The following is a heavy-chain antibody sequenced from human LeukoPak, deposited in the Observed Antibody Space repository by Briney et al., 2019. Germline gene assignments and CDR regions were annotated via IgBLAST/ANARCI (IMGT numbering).Heavy chain of an antibody. Sequence: SETLSLTCIVSGGSISSRGYYWGWIRQPPGKGLEWIGTITYSGSTYFSPSVKSRVTMSMDTSKNQFSLKLSSVTAADTAVYYCARRGDSYALFDYWGQGTLVTVSS. CDR2: ITYSGST. D-gene: IGHD5-18*01. CDR3: ARRGDSYALFDY. CDR1: GGSISSRGYY. J-gene: IGHJ4*02. V-gene: IGHV4-39*01.